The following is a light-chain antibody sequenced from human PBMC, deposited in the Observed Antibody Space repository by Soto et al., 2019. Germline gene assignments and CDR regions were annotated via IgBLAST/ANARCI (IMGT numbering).Light chain of an antibody. J-gene: IGKJ1*01. CDR2: AAS. V-gene: IGKV3-15*01. CDR1: QSLSSN. CDR3: QQYNNCPRT. Sequence: EIVMTQSPDIMSVSPGARATLSCRASQSLSSNLAWYPQRPGQAPRPLISAASTRATGIPARFSGRGSRTEFTLTISGLQSEDCAVYYYQQYNNCPRTSGKGNKVEIK.